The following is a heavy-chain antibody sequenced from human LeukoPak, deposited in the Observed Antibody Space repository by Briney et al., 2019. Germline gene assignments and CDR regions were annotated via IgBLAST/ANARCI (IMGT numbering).Heavy chain of an antibody. V-gene: IGHV1-2*02. J-gene: IGHJ4*02. D-gene: IGHD3-22*01. CDR3: ARDNYYDSSGYFFDY. CDR1: GYTFTSYY. CDR2: INPNSGGT. Sequence: ASVKVSCKASGYTFTSYYMHWVRQAPGQGLEWMGWINPNSGGTNYAQKFQGRVTMTRDTSISTAYMELSRLRSDDTAVYYCARDNYYDSSGYFFDYWGQGTLVTVSS.